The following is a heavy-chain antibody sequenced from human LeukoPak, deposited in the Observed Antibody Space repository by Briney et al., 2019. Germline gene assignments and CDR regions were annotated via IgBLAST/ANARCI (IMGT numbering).Heavy chain of an antibody. D-gene: IGHD6-13*01. Sequence: GGSLRLSCAASGFTFSDYYMSWIRQAPGKGLEWVSYISSSNSYTNYADSVKGRFTISRDNAKNSLYLQMNSLRAENTAVYYCAKTAAGINFDYWGQGTLVTVS. CDR3: AKTAAGINFDY. J-gene: IGHJ4*02. CDR2: ISSSNSYT. CDR1: GFTFSDYY. V-gene: IGHV3-11*03.